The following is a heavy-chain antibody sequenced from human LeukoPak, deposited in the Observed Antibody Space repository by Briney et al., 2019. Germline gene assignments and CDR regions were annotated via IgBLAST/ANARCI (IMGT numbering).Heavy chain of an antibody. J-gene: IGHJ6*02. D-gene: IGHD3-9*01. Sequence: ASVKVSCKASGYTFTSYYMHWVRQAPGQGLEWMGIINPSGGSTSYAQKFQGRVTITRDTSASTAYMELSSLRSEDTAVYYCARSMYYDITFYYYYYGMDVWGQGATVTVSS. V-gene: IGHV1-46*01. CDR3: ARSMYYDITFYYYYYGMDV. CDR1: GYTFTSYY. CDR2: INPSGGST.